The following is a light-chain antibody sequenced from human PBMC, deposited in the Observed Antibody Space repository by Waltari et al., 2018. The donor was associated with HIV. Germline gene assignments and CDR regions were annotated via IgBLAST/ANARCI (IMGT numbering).Light chain of an antibody. CDR2: WAS. CDR3: QQFFSFPRT. Sequence: DIVMTQSRDSLAVSLGGRATITCKSSQSVLSSSNNKNHLAWYHQKPGQPPKLLFYWASIREVGVPDRFTGSGSGTIFNLTVSSLQADDVAVYYCQQFFSFPRTFGQGTKVEI. V-gene: IGKV4-1*01. CDR1: QSVLSSSNNKNH. J-gene: IGKJ1*01.